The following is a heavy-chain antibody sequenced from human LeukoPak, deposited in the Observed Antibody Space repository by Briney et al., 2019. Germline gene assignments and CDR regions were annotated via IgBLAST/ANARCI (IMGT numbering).Heavy chain of an antibody. V-gene: IGHV4-39*01. D-gene: IGHD2-15*01. CDR2: IYYSGST. J-gene: IGHJ4*02. CDR3: ARQMFRWVVVAATEFDY. CDR1: GGSISSSSYY. Sequence: PSETLSLTCTVSGGSISSSSYYWGWIRQPPGKGLEWIGSIYYSGSTYYNPSLKSRVTISVDTSKNQFSLKLSSVTAADTAVYYCARQMFRWVVVAATEFDYWGQGTLVAVSS.